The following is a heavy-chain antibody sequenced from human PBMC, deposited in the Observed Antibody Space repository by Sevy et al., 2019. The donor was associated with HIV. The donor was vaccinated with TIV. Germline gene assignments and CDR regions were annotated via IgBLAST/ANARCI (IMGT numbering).Heavy chain of an antibody. D-gene: IGHD1-26*01. CDR3: AGENAWGRGYS. Sequence: SETLSLTCTVSDGSITSLYWNWIRQPPGKGLEWIANIYYNGHINYNPSLKRRVTLSLDTSKNPFSLRLSSVTAADTAMYYCAGENAWGRGYSWGQGTLVTVSS. CDR2: IYYNGHI. CDR1: DGSITSLY. J-gene: IGHJ4*02. V-gene: IGHV4-59*08.